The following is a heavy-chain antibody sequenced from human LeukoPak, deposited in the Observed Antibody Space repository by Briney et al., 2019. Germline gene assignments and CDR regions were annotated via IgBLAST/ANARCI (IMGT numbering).Heavy chain of an antibody. Sequence: ASETLSLTCTVSGGSISSYYWSWIRQPAGKGLEWIGRIYTSGSTNYNPSLKSRVTMSVDTSKNQFSLKLRTATAADTAVYYCARIEAVTRGYNHAYYFDYWGQGTLVTVSS. D-gene: IGHD5-18*01. CDR1: GGSISSYY. V-gene: IGHV4-4*07. CDR2: IYTSGST. CDR3: ARIEAVTRGYNHAYYFDY. J-gene: IGHJ4*02.